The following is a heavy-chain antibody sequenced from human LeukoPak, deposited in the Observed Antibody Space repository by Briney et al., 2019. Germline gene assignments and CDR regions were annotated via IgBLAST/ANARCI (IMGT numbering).Heavy chain of an antibody. Sequence: GGSWSLSFEAPGFTSITHWMHWVGQAPGRGRVCVSRINTDGSYTDFADSVKGRFTISRDNAKDTLYLQMNSLRAEDTAVYYCARDCGGYGIDYWGQGTLVTVSS. J-gene: IGHJ4*02. V-gene: IGHV3-74*01. CDR3: ARDCGGYGIDY. D-gene: IGHD2-21*01. CDR1: GFTSITHW. CDR2: INTDGSYT.